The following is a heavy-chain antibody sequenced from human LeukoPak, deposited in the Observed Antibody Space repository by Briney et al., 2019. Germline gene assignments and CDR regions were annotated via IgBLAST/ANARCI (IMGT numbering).Heavy chain of an antibody. CDR1: GGSISSYY. J-gene: IGHJ4*02. Sequence: PSETLSLTCTVSGGSISSYYWSWIRQPAGKGLEWIGRIYTSGSTNYNPSLKSRVTISVDTSKNQFSLKLSSVTAADTAVYYCARITVKWELLGGFVDYWGQGTLVTVSS. V-gene: IGHV4-4*07. CDR2: IYTSGST. D-gene: IGHD1-26*01. CDR3: ARITVKWELLGGFVDY.